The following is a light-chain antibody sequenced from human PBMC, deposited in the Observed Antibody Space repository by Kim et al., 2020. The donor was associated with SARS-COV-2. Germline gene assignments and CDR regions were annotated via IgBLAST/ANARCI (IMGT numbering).Light chain of an antibody. CDR2: QDS. V-gene: IGLV3-1*01. CDR1: KLGDKY. Sequence: VSPGQKASITGSGDKLGDKYACWYQQKPGQSPVLVIYQDSKRPSGIPERFSGSNSGNTATLTISGTQAMDEADYYWQAWDSSSVVFGGGTQLTVL. CDR3: QAWDSSSVV. J-gene: IGLJ2*01.